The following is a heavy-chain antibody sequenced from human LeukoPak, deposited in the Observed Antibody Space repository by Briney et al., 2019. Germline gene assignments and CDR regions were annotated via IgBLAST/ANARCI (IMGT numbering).Heavy chain of an antibody. CDR2: ISTDTRGT. D-gene: IGHD3-16*01. CDR1: GFTFSDYW. Sequence: PGGSLRLSYAASGFTFSDYWMHWVSQAQGKGMVWVSIISTDTRGTYYADSVKGRFTISRDNAKNTLYLQMNSLRAEDTAVYYCARAGAYHFDNWGQGTLVTVSS. CDR3: ARAGAYHFDN. J-gene: IGHJ4*02. V-gene: IGHV3-74*01.